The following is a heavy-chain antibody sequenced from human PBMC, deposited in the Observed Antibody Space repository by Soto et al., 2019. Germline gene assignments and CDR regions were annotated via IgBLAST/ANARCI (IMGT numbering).Heavy chain of an antibody. CDR1: GGTFSSYA. Sequence: SVKLSCTASGGTFSSYAISWVRQAPGQGLEWMGGIIPIFGTANYAQKFQGRVTITADESTSTAYMELSSLRSEDTAVYYCAREVGSGYYYYYYGMDVWGQGTTVTVSS. D-gene: IGHD3-22*01. CDR2: IIPIFGTA. V-gene: IGHV1-69*13. J-gene: IGHJ6*02. CDR3: AREVGSGYYYYYYGMDV.